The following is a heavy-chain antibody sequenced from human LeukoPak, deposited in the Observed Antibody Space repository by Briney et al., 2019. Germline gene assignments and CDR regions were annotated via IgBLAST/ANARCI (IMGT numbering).Heavy chain of an antibody. Sequence: GGSLRLSCAASGITVSDNYMTWVRQAPGMGLEWVSVIYSGGSTYYADSVKGRFTVSRDNSKNTVYLQMNSLRAEDTAVYYCARGPPLRWGGFDYWGQGTLVIVSS. V-gene: IGHV3-53*01. D-gene: IGHD4-23*01. CDR3: ARGPPLRWGGFDY. CDR2: IYSGGST. J-gene: IGHJ4*02. CDR1: GITVSDNY.